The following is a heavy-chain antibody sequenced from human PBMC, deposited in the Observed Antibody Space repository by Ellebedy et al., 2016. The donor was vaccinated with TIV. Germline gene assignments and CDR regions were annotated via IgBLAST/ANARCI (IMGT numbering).Heavy chain of an antibody. V-gene: IGHV1-69*13. CDR2: IIPIFGTA. J-gene: IGHJ4*02. CDR1: GGTFSSYA. D-gene: IGHD5-24*01. Sequence: SVKVSXKASGGTFSSYAISWVRQAPGQGLEWMGGIIPIFGTANYAQKFQGRVTITADESTSTAYMELRSLRSDDTAVYYCARGRWLQLWGDYWGQGTLVTVSS. CDR3: ARGRWLQLWGDY.